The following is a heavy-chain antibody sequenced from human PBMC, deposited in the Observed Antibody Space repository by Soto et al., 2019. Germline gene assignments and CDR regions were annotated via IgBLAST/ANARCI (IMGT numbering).Heavy chain of an antibody. Sequence: SVKVSCKASGGTVSSYAITWVRQAPGKGLEWMGVFIPIFVSAHYAPKFQGRITITADESTSTAYIELSGLTSEDTAIYYCARDVSSDTTGFRGYDLWGQGTQVTVSS. CDR2: FIPIFVSA. D-gene: IGHD3-10*01. V-gene: IGHV1-69*13. CDR3: ARDVSSDTTGFRGYDL. CDR1: GGTVSSYA. J-gene: IGHJ4*02.